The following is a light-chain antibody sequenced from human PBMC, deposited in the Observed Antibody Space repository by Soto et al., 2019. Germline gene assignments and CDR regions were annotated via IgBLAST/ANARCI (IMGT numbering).Light chain of an antibody. J-gene: IGLJ1*01. CDR1: SSDVGGYNY. CDR3: CSYAGSYTFTYV. CDR2: DVS. V-gene: IGLV2-11*01. Sequence: QSVLTQPRSVSGSPGQSVTISCTGTSSDVGGYNYVSWYQQHPGKAPKLMIYDVSKRPSGVPDRFSDSKSGNTASLTISGLQAEDEADYYCCSYAGSYTFTYVFGTGTKVTVL.